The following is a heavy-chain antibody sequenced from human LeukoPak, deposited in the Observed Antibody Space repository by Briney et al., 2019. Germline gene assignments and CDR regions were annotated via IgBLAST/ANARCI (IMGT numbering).Heavy chain of an antibody. Sequence: GGSLRLSCAASAFSLNAYNMNWVRQAPGKGLEWVSSISYTGTYIYYADSVKGRFTTSRDNAQNSLYLQMNSLRAEDTAIYYCVRDRGTYRPIDYWGQGTLVTVSS. V-gene: IGHV3-21*04. D-gene: IGHD1-26*01. J-gene: IGHJ4*02. CDR1: AFSLNAYN. CDR3: VRDRGTYRPIDY. CDR2: ISYTGTYI.